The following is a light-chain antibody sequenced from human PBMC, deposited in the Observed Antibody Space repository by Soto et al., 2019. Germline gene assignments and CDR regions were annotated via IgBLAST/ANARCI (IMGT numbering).Light chain of an antibody. CDR1: QSVSNTY. V-gene: IGKV3-20*01. J-gene: IGKJ2*01. Sequence: EIVLTQSPGTLSLSPGERATLSCRTSQSVSNTYLAWYQQKPGQAPRLLIYGASSRATGIPDRFSGSGSGTDFTLTISRLEPEDFAVYYCQQYGTSPPVYAFGQGIKLEMK. CDR3: QQYGTSPPVYA. CDR2: GAS.